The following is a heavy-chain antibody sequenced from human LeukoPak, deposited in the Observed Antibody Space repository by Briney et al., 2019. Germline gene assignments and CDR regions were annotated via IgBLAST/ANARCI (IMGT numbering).Heavy chain of an antibody. D-gene: IGHD3-22*01. CDR2: ISSSGSTI. J-gene: IGHJ3*02. V-gene: IGHV3-48*03. CDR3: ARGERDITMIVVVIQPDAFDI. Sequence: GGSLRLSCAASGLTFSSYEMNWVRQAPGKGLEWVSYISSSGSTIYYADSVKGRFTISRDNAKNSLYLQMNSLRAEDTAVYYCARGERDITMIVVVIQPDAFDIWGQGTMVTVSS. CDR1: GLTFSSYE.